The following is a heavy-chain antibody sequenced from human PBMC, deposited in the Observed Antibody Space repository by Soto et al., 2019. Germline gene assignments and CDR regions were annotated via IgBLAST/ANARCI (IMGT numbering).Heavy chain of an antibody. V-gene: IGHV3-74*01. Sequence: EVQLVESGGGLVQPGGSLRLSCAASGFTFSNYWMHWVRQAPGKGLVWVSRINTDESNTAYADSVKGRFTISRDNAKNTLYLQMNSLRAEDTAVYYCVRSPIYSGYVRYFDYWGQGTLVTVSS. J-gene: IGHJ4*02. CDR3: VRSPIYSGYVRYFDY. CDR1: GFTFSNYW. CDR2: INTDESNT. D-gene: IGHD5-12*01.